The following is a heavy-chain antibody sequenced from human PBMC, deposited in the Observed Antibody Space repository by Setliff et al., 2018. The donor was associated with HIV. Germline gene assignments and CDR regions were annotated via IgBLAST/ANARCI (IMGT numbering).Heavy chain of an antibody. CDR1: GLSLSTSGMR. Sequence: SGPTLVNPTPPLTLTCTFSGLSLSTSGMRVSWIRQPPGKALEWLARVDWDDDKFYSTSLKTRLTISKDTSKNQVVLTMTNMDPVDTATYYCARDWRDASGSYYYFDYWGQGTLVTVSS. CDR3: ARDWRDASGSYYYFDY. CDR2: VDWDDDK. D-gene: IGHD3-10*01. J-gene: IGHJ4*02. V-gene: IGHV2-70*04.